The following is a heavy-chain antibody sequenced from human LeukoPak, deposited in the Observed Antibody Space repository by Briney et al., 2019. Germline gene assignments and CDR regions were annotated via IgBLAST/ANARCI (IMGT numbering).Heavy chain of an antibody. Sequence: GRSLRLSCAASGXTXXXYGMHXXXXXPXXXLXXVAVXWYDGSNQXXXDXVKGRFTISRDNSKNMLYLQMSSLRAEDTAVYYCARDRFKEQKVRYFDHWGQGALVTVAT. V-gene: IGHV3-33*01. CDR2: XWYDGSNQ. D-gene: IGHD6-13*01. CDR1: GXTXXXYG. CDR3: ARDRFKEQKVRYFDH. J-gene: IGHJ4*02.